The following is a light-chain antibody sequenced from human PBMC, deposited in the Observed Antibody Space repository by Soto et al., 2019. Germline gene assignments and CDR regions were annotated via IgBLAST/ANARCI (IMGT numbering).Light chain of an antibody. CDR1: QSVGES. V-gene: IGKV3-20*01. CDR3: QQFGGSPRT. J-gene: IGKJ1*01. Sequence: EIVLTQSSGPLSLSPGERATLSCRASQSVGESLVWYQQKPGQAPRLLIYRVFNRATGIPDRFSGSGSGTDFTLTISRLEPEDFAVYYCQQFGGSPRTFGRGTKVDI. CDR2: RVF.